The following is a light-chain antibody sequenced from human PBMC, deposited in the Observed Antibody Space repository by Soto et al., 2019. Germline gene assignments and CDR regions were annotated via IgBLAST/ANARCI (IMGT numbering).Light chain of an antibody. V-gene: IGKV3-20*01. CDR1: QSVSNTY. CDR2: GAS. CDR3: HQYGTSPRT. Sequence: EIVWTQSPGTLSLSPWERATLSCRASQSVSNTYLAWYQQKPGQAPRLLIYGASSRATGIPDRFSGSGSGTDFTLTISRLEPEDFAVYFCHQYGTSPRTFGPGTKVEF. J-gene: IGKJ1*01.